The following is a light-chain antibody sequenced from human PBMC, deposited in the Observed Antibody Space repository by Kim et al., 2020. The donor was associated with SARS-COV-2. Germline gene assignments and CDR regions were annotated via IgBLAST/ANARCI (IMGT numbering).Light chain of an antibody. CDR1: SSNIGNTY. CDR3: AAWDASLSEGL. J-gene: IGLJ3*02. CDR2: RND. V-gene: IGLV1-47*01. Sequence: VTISCSGSSSNIGNTYVSWYQHLPGTAPKLLIYRNDQRPSGVPDRFSGSKSGTSASLAISGLRSEDEANYYCAAWDASLSEGLFGGGTQLTVL.